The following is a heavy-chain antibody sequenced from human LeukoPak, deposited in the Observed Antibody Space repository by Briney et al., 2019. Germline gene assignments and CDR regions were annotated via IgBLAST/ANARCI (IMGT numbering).Heavy chain of an antibody. J-gene: IGHJ4*02. CDR1: GFTFSGYS. V-gene: IGHV3-21*01. Sequence: GGSLRLSCVASGFTFSGYSMNWVRQAPGRGLEWVSSIGGTSRSRFYADSMKGRFTISRDNARNSLHLQMDSLRAEDTAVYYCAREIAAGGFDYWGQGTLVTVSS. CDR3: AREIAAGGFDY. CDR2: IGGTSRSR. D-gene: IGHD6-13*01.